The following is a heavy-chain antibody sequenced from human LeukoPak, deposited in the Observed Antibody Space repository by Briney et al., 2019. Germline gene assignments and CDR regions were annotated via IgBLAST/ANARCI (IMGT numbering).Heavy chain of an antibody. J-gene: IGHJ3*02. CDR1: GGSFSGYY. Sequence: SETLSLTCAVYGGSFSGYYWSWIRQPPGKGLEWIGEINHSGSTNYNPSLKSRVTISVDTSKNQFSLKLSSVTAADTAVYYCARGGATNYYDSSGSFAFDIWGQGTMVTVSS. D-gene: IGHD3-22*01. CDR2: INHSGST. CDR3: ARGGATNYYDSSGSFAFDI. V-gene: IGHV4-34*01.